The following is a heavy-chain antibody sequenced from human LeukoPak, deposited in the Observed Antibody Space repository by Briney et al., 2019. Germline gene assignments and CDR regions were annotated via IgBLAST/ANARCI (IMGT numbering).Heavy chain of an antibody. J-gene: IGHJ4*02. CDR1: GYTFTGYY. CDR2: INPNSGGT. CDR3: AREGVSYDILTGYYKGGFDY. Sequence: ASVKVSCKASGYTFTGYYMHWVRQAPGQGLEWMGWINPNSGGTNYAQKFQGRVTMTRDTSISTAYMELSRLRSDDTAVYYCAREGVSYDILTGYYKGGFDYWGQGTLVTVSS. D-gene: IGHD3-9*01. V-gene: IGHV1-2*02.